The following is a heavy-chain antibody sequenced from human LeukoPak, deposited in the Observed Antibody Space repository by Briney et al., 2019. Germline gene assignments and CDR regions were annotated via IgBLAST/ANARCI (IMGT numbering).Heavy chain of an antibody. V-gene: IGHV4-38-2*01. D-gene: IGHD3-10*01. CDR3: ATYGSGSPNYYMDV. CDR1: GYSISSGYY. J-gene: IGHJ6*03. CDR2: IYHSGST. Sequence: SETLSLTCAVSGYSISSGYYWGWIRPPPGKGLEGIGSIYHSGSTYYNPSLKSRVTISVDTSKNQFSLKLSSVTAADTAVYYCATYGSGSPNYYMDVWGKGTTVTVSS.